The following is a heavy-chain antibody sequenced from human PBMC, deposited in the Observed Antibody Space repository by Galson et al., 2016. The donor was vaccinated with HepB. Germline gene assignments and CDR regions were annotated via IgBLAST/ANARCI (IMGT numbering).Heavy chain of an antibody. J-gene: IGHJ4*02. D-gene: IGHD3-9*01. CDR2: FNPEDDET. V-gene: IGHV1-24*01. CDR3: ASEHDDLLTGLAE. CDR1: GYSLTELS. Sequence: SVKVSCKVSGYSLTELSMHWVRQAPGKGLEWMGGFNPEDDETIYALKFQGRVTMTEDTSTNTAYMELRSLRSEDTAVYYCASEHDDLLTGLAEWGQGTLVTVSS.